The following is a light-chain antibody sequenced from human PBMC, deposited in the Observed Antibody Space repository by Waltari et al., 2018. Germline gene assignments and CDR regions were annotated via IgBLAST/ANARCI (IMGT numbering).Light chain of an antibody. J-gene: IGLJ3*02. CDR1: SSVVGTYNS. Sequence: QSALTQPASVSGSPGQSITISCTGTSSVVGTYNSVSWYQDHPGQGPKVIIYDVSNRASGVSARFSGSKSDNTASLTISGLQAEDEADYYCSSQSSDNIVLFGGGTKVTVL. CDR3: SSQSSDNIVL. CDR2: DVS. V-gene: IGLV2-14*03.